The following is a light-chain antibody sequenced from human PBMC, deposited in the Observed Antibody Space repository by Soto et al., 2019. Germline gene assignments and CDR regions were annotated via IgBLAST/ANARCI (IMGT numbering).Light chain of an antibody. V-gene: IGKV3-15*01. Sequence: EIVMTQSPDILSPSPGETATLSCRASQSVGSSLAWYQQKPGQAPRLLISDASTRAAGLPARFSGSGSGTEFTLTISSLQSEDFAVYYCQQSNNWPKTFGQGTKVDIK. CDR1: QSVGSS. CDR3: QQSNNWPKT. J-gene: IGKJ1*01. CDR2: DAS.